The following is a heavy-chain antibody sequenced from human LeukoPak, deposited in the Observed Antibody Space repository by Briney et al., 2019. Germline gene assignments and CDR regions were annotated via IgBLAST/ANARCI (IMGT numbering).Heavy chain of an antibody. Sequence: GGSLRPSCAASGVTFSSYWMHWVRQAPGKGLVWVSRINSDGSSTSYADSAKGRFTISRDNAKNTVSLEMNSLRAEDTAMYYCAVADFWGGYYTAWGQGTLVTVSS. J-gene: IGHJ5*02. CDR3: AVADFWGGYYTA. D-gene: IGHD3-3*01. CDR2: INSDGSST. CDR1: GVTFSSYW. V-gene: IGHV3-74*01.